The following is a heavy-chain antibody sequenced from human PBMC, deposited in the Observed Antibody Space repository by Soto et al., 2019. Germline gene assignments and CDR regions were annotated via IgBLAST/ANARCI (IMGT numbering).Heavy chain of an antibody. V-gene: IGHV1-69*04. D-gene: IGHD5-12*01. J-gene: IGHJ4*02. CDR2: IIPLLDVA. CDR3: ARDSPIGSTFSGYDAIDY. Sequence: SVKVSCKTSGGTFSNDIITWVRQAPGQGLEWMGRIIPLLDVADYAQKFQGRVTITADKSTGTVYMELNSLRSEDTAVYYCARDSPIGSTFSGYDAIDYWGQGTLVTVPQ. CDR1: GGTFSNDI.